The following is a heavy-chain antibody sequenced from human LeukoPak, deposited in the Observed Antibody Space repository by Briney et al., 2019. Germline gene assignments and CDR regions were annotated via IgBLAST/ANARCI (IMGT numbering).Heavy chain of an antibody. J-gene: IGHJ4*02. CDR1: GFTLGELG. CDR2: IIRTAYGSTT. V-gene: IGHV3-49*04. D-gene: IGHD5-18*01. CDR3: ARAGDTGLAEGVLDY. Sequence: GGSLRHSCMCSGFTLGELGMSWVRPAPGKGGEWGGFIIRTAYGSTTDYAASVKGRFTISRDDSKGTASLQMNSLRTEDTAVYYCARAGDTGLAEGVLDYWGQGSLVTVSS.